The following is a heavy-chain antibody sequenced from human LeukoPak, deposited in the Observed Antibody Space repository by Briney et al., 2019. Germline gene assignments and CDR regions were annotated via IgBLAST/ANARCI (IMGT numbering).Heavy chain of an antibody. CDR3: ARQSYYDSSGYYYYNWFDP. J-gene: IGHJ5*02. D-gene: IGHD3-22*01. CDR1: GYSFTSYW. CDR2: IYPGDSDT. Sequence: GESLKISCKGSGYSFTSYWIGWVRQMPGKGLEWMGIIYPGDSDTRYSPSFQGQVTISADKSISTAYLQWSSLKASDTAMYYCARQSYYDSSGYYYYNWFDPWGQEPWSPSPQ. V-gene: IGHV5-51*01.